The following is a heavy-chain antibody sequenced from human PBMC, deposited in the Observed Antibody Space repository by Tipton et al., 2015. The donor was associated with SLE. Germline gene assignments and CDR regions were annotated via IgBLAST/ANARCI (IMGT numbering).Heavy chain of an antibody. J-gene: IGHJ6*02. CDR3: ARGRGTGTWGGMDV. CDR2: IYYSGST. Sequence: TLSLTCTVSGGSISSGDYYWSWIRQPPGKGLEWIGYIYYSGSTSYNPSLKSRVTISVDTSKNQFSLKLSSVTAADTAVYYCARGRGTGTWGGMDVWGQGTTVTVSS. V-gene: IGHV4-30-4*01. D-gene: IGHD1-7*01. CDR1: GGSISSGDYY.